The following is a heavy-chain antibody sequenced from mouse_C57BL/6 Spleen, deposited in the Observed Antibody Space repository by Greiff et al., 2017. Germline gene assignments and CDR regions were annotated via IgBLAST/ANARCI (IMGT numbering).Heavy chain of an antibody. J-gene: IGHJ1*03. V-gene: IGHV1-52*01. D-gene: IGHD4-1*02. CDR2: IDPSDSET. Sequence: QVQLQQSGAELVRPGSSVKLSCKASGYTFTSYWMHWVKQRPIQGLEWIGNIDPSDSETHYNQKFKDKATLTVDKSSSTAYMQLSSLTSEDSAVYYCARSQLGRGYFDVWGTGTTVTVSS. CDR3: ARSQLGRGYFDV. CDR1: GYTFTSYW.